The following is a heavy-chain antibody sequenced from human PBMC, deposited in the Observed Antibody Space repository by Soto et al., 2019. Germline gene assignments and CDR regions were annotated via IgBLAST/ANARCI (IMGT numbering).Heavy chain of an antibody. D-gene: IGHD3-9*01. J-gene: IGHJ4*02. Sequence: PSETLSLTCTVSGGSISSYYWSWIRQPPGKGLEWIGYIYYSGSTNYNPSLKSRVTISVDTSKNQFSLKLSSLTAADTAVYYCARGQGNYDILTGYYNVWYYFDYWGQGTLVTVSS. CDR3: ARGQGNYDILTGYYNVWYYFDY. V-gene: IGHV4-59*01. CDR1: GGSISSYY. CDR2: IYYSGST.